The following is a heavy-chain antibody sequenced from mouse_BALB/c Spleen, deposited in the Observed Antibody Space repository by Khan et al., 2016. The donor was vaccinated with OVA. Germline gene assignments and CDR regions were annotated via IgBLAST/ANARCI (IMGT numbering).Heavy chain of an antibody. CDR3: VREGAYHRSDGWFAY. CDR2: INPSNDYT. D-gene: IGHD2-14*01. CDR1: GYTFTSYT. V-gene: IGHV1-4*01. J-gene: IGHJ3*01. Sequence: QIQLVQSRAELARPGASVKMSCKASGYTFTSYTIHWVRQRPGQAPEWIGHINPSNDYTNYNQNFKDKATLIVDKSSTTAYMQLSSLTSEDSAVYYFVREGAYHRSDGWFAYWGQGTLVTVSA.